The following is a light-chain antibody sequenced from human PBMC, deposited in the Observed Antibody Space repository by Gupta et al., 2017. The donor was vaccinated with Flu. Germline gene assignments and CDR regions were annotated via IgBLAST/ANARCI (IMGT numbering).Light chain of an antibody. CDR1: QNINTW. CDR3: QHYDSYPYT. CDR2: KAS. J-gene: IGKJ2*01. V-gene: IGKV1-5*03. Sequence: GDRVTISCRASQNINTWLAWFKQKPGRAPKLLISKASILEDGVPTRFAGSGSGTQFSLTITNIQADDFASYYCQHYDSYPYTFGHGTKLEI.